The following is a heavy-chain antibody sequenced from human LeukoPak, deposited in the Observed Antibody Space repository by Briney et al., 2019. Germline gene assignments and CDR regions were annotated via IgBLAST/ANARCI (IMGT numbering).Heavy chain of an antibody. CDR1: GGSISSGGYY. J-gene: IGHJ5*02. Sequence: SQTLSLTCTVSGGSISSGGYYWSWIRQPPGKGLEWIGYIYHSGSTYYNPSLKSRVTISVDKSKNQFSLKLSSVTAADTAVYYCARGDSSSWYQPRFDPWGQGTLVTVSS. V-gene: IGHV4-30-2*01. CDR3: ARGDSSSWYQPRFDP. CDR2: IYHSGST. D-gene: IGHD6-13*01.